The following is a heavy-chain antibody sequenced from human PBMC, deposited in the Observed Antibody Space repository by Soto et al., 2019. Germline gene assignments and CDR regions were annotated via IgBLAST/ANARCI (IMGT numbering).Heavy chain of an antibody. CDR2: ISSNGVST. D-gene: IGHD1-26*01. Sequence: PGGSLRLSCAASGFTISDYAMSWVRQAPGKGLQWVSGISSNGVSTYYADSVKGRFTISRDNSKNTLFLQMNSLRAEDTAVYYCARDRIHRDSGIFDYWGQGTLVTVSS. J-gene: IGHJ4*02. V-gene: IGHV3-23*01. CDR1: GFTISDYA. CDR3: ARDRIHRDSGIFDY.